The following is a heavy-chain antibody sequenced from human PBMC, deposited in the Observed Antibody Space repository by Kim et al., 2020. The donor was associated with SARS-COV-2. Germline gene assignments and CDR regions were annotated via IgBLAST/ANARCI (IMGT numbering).Heavy chain of an antibody. V-gene: IGHV3-9*01. D-gene: IGHD6-13*01. CDR3: AKDSSWYSAGYYFDY. Sequence: DSVKGRFTISRDNAENSLYLQMNSLRAEDTALYYCAKDSSWYSAGYYFDYWGQGTLVTVSS. J-gene: IGHJ4*02.